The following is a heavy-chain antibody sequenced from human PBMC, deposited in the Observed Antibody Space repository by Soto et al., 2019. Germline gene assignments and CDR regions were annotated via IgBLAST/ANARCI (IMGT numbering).Heavy chain of an antibody. Sequence: QVQLVESGGGVVQPGRSLRLSCAASGFTFSSYAMHWVRQAPGKGLEWVAVISYDGSNKYYADSVKGRFTISRDNSKNTLNLQMSSLRAEDTAVYYCARADSSGWYVNWGQGTLVTVSS. J-gene: IGHJ4*02. CDR1: GFTFSSYA. CDR3: ARADSSGWYVN. D-gene: IGHD6-19*01. V-gene: IGHV3-30-3*01. CDR2: ISYDGSNK.